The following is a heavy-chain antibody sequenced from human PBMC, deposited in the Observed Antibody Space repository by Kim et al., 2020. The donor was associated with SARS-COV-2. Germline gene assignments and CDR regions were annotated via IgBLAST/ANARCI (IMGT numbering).Heavy chain of an antibody. CDR1: GFTFSSYW. J-gene: IGHJ6*02. D-gene: IGHD6-13*01. Sequence: GGSLRLSCAASGFTFSSYWMHWVRQAPGKGLVWVSRINSDGSSTSYADSVKGRFTISRDNAKNTLYLQMNSLRAEDTAVYYCARVGSFSWRQQLANPRRNYYGMDVWGQGTTVTVSS. CDR2: INSDGSST. CDR3: ARVGSFSWRQQLANPRRNYYGMDV. V-gene: IGHV3-74*01.